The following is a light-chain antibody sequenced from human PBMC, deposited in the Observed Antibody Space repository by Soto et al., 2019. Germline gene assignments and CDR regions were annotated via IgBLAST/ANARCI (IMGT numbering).Light chain of an antibody. Sequence: IVMTQSPGTLSLSPGERATLSCRASQSVSSSYLAWYQQKPGQAPRLLIYGTSSRATGIPDRFSGSGSGTDFTLTISNLQPDDFATYFCQQYSSCSLITFGQGTRLEIK. CDR3: QQYSSCSLIT. V-gene: IGKV3-20*01. CDR1: QSVSSSY. CDR2: GTS. J-gene: IGKJ5*01.